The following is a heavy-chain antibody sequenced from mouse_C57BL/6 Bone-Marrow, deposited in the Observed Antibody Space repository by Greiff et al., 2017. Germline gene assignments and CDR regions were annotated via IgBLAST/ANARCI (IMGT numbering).Heavy chain of an antibody. J-gene: IGHJ3*01. D-gene: IGHD2-4*01. CDR3: TRDRIRYDYGAWFAY. V-gene: IGHV5-9-1*02. Sequence: EVQLQESGEGLVKPGGSLKLSCAASGFTFSSYAMSWVRQTPEKRPEWVAYISSGGDYIYYADTVKGRFTISRDNARNTLYLQMSSLKSEDTAMYYCTRDRIRYDYGAWFAYWGQGTLVTVSA. CDR2: ISSGGDYI. CDR1: GFTFSSYA.